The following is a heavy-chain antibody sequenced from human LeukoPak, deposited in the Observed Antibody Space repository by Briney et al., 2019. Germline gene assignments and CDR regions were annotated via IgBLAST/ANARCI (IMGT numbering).Heavy chain of an antibody. CDR1: GFTFSNFG. D-gene: IGHD6-13*01. J-gene: IGHJ4*02. CDR2: TWYDGRNK. Sequence: GGSLRLSCAASGFTFSNFGMHWVRQAPGKGLEWVAVTWYDGRNKYYADSVKGRFTISRDNAKNSLYLQMNSLRAEDTAVYYCARDLVGIAAAHYFDYWGQGTLVTVSS. CDR3: ARDLVGIAAAHYFDY. V-gene: IGHV3-33*01.